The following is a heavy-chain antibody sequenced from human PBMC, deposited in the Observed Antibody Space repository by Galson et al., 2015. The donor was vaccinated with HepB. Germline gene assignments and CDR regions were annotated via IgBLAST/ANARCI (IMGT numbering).Heavy chain of an antibody. CDR3: ARGGYGSESYSAVRAQKY. Sequence: SLRLSCAASGFTFSSYAMHWVRQAPGKGLEWVAVISYDGSNKYYADSVKGRFTISRDNSKNTLYLQMNSLRAEDTAVYYCARGGYGSESYSAVRAQKYWGQGTLVTVSS. D-gene: IGHD3-10*01. CDR2: ISYDGSNK. J-gene: IGHJ4*02. V-gene: IGHV3-30-3*01. CDR1: GFTFSSYA.